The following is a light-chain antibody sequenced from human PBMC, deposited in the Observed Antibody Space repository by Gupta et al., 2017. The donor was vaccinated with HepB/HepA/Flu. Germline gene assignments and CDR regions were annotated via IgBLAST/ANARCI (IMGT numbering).Light chain of an antibody. V-gene: IGKV3-20*01. CDR3: QQHGSSPHT. CDR2: GAS. CDR1: QSVSGSY. J-gene: IGKJ2*01. Sequence: EIVLTQSPGTLSLSPGDRATLSCRASQSVSGSYLAWYLQKPGQAPRLLIYGASSRATGIPDRFSGSGSGTDFTLTISRLEPEDFAVFYCQQHGSSPHTFGQGTKLEIK.